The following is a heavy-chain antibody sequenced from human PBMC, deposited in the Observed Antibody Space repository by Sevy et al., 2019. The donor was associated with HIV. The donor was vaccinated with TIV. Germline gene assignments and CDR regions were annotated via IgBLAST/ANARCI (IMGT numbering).Heavy chain of an antibody. CDR1: GYTLSELS. CDR3: ATTKDYYDSSGSPFDY. J-gene: IGHJ4*02. CDR2: FDPEDDET. D-gene: IGHD3-22*01. V-gene: IGHV1-24*01. Sequence: ASVKVSCKVSGYTLSELSMHWVRQAPGKGLEWMGSFDPEDDETIYAQKFQGRVTMTEDTSTDTAYMELNNLRSEDTDVYYCATTKDYYDSSGSPFDYWGQGTLVTVSS.